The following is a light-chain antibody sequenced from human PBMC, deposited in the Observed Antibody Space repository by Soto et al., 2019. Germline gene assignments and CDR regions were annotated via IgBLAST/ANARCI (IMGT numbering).Light chain of an antibody. CDR1: SSDFGGYNY. J-gene: IGLJ1*01. V-gene: IGLV2-14*03. CDR3: TPFTSENLYV. Sequence: ALTQPASVSGSPGQSITISCTGTSSDFGGYNYVSWYQQYPGKVPKLLIYHVSNRPSGVSNRFSGSKSGNTASLTISGLQAEDEADYFCTPFTSENLYVFGTGTKVTVL. CDR2: HVS.